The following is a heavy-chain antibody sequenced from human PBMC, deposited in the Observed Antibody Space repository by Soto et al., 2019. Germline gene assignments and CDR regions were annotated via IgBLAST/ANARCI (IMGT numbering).Heavy chain of an antibody. V-gene: IGHV3-64*01. D-gene: IGHD2-15*01. Sequence: EVQLVESGGGLVQPGGSLRLSCAASGFTFSSYAMHWVRQAPGKGLEYVSAISSNGGSTYYANSVKGRFTISRDNSKNTLYLQMGGVRAEDMAVYYCARGVVVVTATYGMDVWGQGTTVTVSS. CDR2: ISSNGGST. CDR3: ARGVVVVTATYGMDV. CDR1: GFTFSSYA. J-gene: IGHJ6*02.